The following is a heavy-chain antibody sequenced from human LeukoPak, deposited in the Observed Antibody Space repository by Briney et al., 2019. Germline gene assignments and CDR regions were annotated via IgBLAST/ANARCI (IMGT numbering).Heavy chain of an antibody. Sequence: ASVNVSCKASGYTFTSYYMHWVRQAPGQGLEWMGIINPSGGSTSYAQKFQGRVTMARDTSTSTVYMELSSLRSEDTAVYYCATVGDGYNLDYWGQGTLVTVSS. D-gene: IGHD5-24*01. V-gene: IGHV1-46*01. J-gene: IGHJ4*02. CDR1: GYTFTSYY. CDR3: ATVGDGYNLDY. CDR2: INPSGGST.